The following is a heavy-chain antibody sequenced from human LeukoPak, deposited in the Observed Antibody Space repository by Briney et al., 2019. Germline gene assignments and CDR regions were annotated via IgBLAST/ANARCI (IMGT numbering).Heavy chain of an antibody. V-gene: IGHV4-59*01. CDR2: IYYSGST. D-gene: IGHD3-22*01. Sequence: PSETLSLTCTVSGGSISSYYWSWIRQPPGKGLEWIGYIYYSGSTNYNPSLKSRVTISVDTSKNQFSLKLSSVTAADTAVYYCARGGIDYYDSSGYYNYWGQGTLVTVSS. J-gene: IGHJ4*02. CDR1: GGSISSYY. CDR3: ARGGIDYYDSSGYYNY.